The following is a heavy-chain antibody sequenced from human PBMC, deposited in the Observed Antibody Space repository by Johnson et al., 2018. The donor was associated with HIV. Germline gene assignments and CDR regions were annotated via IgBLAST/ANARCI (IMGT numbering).Heavy chain of an antibody. CDR1: GFTFSSYG. D-gene: IGHD6-13*01. CDR3: AKSIAAAGTNAFDI. J-gene: IGHJ3*02. CDR2: ISYDGSNK. Sequence: VQLVESGGGVVQPGRSLRLSCAASGFTFSSYGMHWVRQAPGKGLEWVAVISYDGSNKYYADSVKGRFTISRDNSKNTLYLQMDGLRPEDTAVYYCAKSIAAAGTNAFDIWGQGTMVTVSS. V-gene: IGHV3-30*19.